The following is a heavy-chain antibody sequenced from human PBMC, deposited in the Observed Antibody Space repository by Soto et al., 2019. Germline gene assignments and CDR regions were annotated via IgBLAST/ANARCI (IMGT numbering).Heavy chain of an antibody. J-gene: IGHJ4*02. Sequence: EVQLVESGGGLVQPGGSLRLSCAASGLTVSSNYMNWVRQAPGKGLEWVSIIRSDGRTYYADSVKGRFTISRDNSKNTLYLQMNSLRAEDTAVYYCARLDNWNFPGYWGQGTLVTVSS. CDR3: ARLDNWNFPGY. D-gene: IGHD1-7*01. V-gene: IGHV3-66*01. CDR1: GLTVSSNY. CDR2: IRSDGRT.